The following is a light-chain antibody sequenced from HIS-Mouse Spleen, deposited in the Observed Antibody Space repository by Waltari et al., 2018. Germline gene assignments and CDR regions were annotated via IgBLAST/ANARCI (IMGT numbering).Light chain of an antibody. Sequence: QSVLTQPPSASGTPGQRVTISCSGSSSNIGSNYVYWYQQLPGTAPNLLIYRHNQRPSGVPYRFSGSKSGTSASLAISGLRSEDEADYYCSSYTSSSSWVFGGGTKLTVL. V-gene: IGLV1-47*01. CDR1: SSNIGSNY. CDR2: RHN. CDR3: SSYTSSSSWV. J-gene: IGLJ3*02.